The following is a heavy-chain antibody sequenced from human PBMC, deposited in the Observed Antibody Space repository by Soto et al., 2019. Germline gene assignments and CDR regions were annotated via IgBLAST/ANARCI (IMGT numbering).Heavy chain of an antibody. CDR1: GFTFSSYA. CDR2: ISYDGSNK. D-gene: IGHD3-3*01. Sequence: GGSLRLSCAASGFTFSSYAMHWVRQAPGKGLEWVAVISYDGSNKYYADSVKGRFTISRDNSKNTLYLQMNSLRAEDTAVYYCARGGPREYYDFWSGYLRHYYYGMDVWGQGTTVTV. J-gene: IGHJ6*02. CDR3: ARGGPREYYDFWSGYLRHYYYGMDV. V-gene: IGHV3-30-3*01.